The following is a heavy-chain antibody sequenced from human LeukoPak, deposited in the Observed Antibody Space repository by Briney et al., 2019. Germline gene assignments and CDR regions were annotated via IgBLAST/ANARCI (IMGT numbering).Heavy chain of an antibody. CDR3: GTPFIGVALDASDC. V-gene: IGHV3-23*01. D-gene: IGHD6-19*01. Sequence: GGSLRLSCAASGFSFTSYVMGWVRQAPGKGLEWVSSISSGGDSAHYADSVKGRFTISRDNSKNTLHLQMDSLRVEDTALYYCGTPFIGVALDASDCWGQGTLVTVSS. CDR1: GFSFTSYV. CDR2: ISSGGDSA. J-gene: IGHJ4*02.